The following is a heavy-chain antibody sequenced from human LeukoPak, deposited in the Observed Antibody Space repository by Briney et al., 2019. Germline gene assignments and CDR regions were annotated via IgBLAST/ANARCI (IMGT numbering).Heavy chain of an antibody. CDR3: ARGGGPSRQQLVEDAFDI. D-gene: IGHD6-13*01. Sequence: TSETLSLTCTVSGGPVSLYYWSWVRQPAGKGLEWVGRIYTNGRTHYNPSLTRRATMSTDTSKNQFSLKLNSVTAADTAMYYCARGGGPSRQQLVEDAFDIWGQGTMVTVSP. CDR2: IYTNGRT. J-gene: IGHJ3*02. CDR1: GGPVSLYY. V-gene: IGHV4-4*07.